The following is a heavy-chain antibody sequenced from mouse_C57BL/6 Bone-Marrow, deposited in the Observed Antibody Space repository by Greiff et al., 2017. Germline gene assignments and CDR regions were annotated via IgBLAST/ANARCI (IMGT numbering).Heavy chain of an antibody. J-gene: IGHJ2*01. Sequence: VQLKQSGAELVRPGASVKLCCTASGFNIKDDYIHWVKQRPEQGLEWIGWIDPEIGDTEYASKFQGKATITSATSSNTAYLQLSSLTSEDTAVYYCSSFDGNYFDFWGQGTPLTGAS. D-gene: IGHD2-3*01. V-gene: IGHV14-4*01. CDR3: SSFDGNYFDF. CDR2: IDPEIGDT. CDR1: GFNIKDDY.